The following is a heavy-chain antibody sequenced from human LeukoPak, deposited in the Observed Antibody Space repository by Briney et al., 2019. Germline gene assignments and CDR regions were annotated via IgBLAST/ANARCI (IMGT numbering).Heavy chain of an antibody. V-gene: IGHV3-23*01. D-gene: IGHD3-22*01. CDR1: GFTFSSYA. Sequence: GGSLRLSCAASGFTFSSYAMSWVRQAPGKGLEWVSAISGSGGSTYYADSVKGRFTISRDNSKNTLYLQMNSLRAEDTAVYYCARDKGLGVYDSSGYLVNWGQGTLVTASS. J-gene: IGHJ4*02. CDR2: ISGSGGST. CDR3: ARDKGLGVYDSSGYLVN.